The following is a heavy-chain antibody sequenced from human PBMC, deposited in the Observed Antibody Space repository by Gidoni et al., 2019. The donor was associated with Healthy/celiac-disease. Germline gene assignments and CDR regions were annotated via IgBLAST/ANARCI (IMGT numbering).Heavy chain of an antibody. D-gene: IGHD2-2*02. Sequence: QLQLQESGPGLVKPSETLSLTCTVSGRSISSSSDYWGWIRQPPGRGLEWIGSIYYSGSTYYNPSLKSRVTISVDTAKNQFSLKLSSVTAADTAVYYCARRGYCSSTSCYTPNDDAFDIWGQGTMVTVSS. CDR2: IYYSGST. V-gene: IGHV4-39*01. J-gene: IGHJ3*02. CDR3: ARRGYCSSTSCYTPNDDAFDI. CDR1: GRSISSSSDY.